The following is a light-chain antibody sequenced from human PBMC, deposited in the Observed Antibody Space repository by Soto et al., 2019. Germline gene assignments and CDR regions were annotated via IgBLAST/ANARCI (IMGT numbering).Light chain of an antibody. J-gene: IGLJ1*01. V-gene: IGLV2-14*01. CDR3: SSYTSSSTLRV. Sequence: QSVLTQPPSVSAAPGQKVTMSCSGGSSNIGNYYVSWYQQHPGKAPKLMIYDVSNRPSGVSNRFSGSKSGNTASLTISGLQAEDEADYYCSSYTSSSTLRVFGTGTKVTVL. CDR1: SSNIGNYY. CDR2: DVS.